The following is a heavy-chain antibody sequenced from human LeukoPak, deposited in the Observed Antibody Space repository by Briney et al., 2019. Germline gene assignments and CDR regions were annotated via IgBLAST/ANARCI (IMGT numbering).Heavy chain of an antibody. CDR2: ISRSSSTI. J-gene: IGHJ6*02. CDR3: ARDIYGSGSYYQMLYYYYGMDV. Sequence: PGGSLRLSCAASGFTFSSYSMSWVRQARGKGLVCVSYISRSSSTIYYADSVKGRFTISRDNAKNSLYLQMNSLRAEDTAVYYCARDIYGSGSYYQMLYYYYGMDVWGQGTTVTVSS. CDR1: GFTFSSYS. V-gene: IGHV3-48*01. D-gene: IGHD3-10*01.